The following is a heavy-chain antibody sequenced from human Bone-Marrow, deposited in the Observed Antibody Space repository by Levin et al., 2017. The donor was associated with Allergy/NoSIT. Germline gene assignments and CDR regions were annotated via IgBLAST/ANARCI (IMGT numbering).Heavy chain of an antibody. CDR3: ARHMRTAVVGPFETWFDP. CDR1: GGSISTSTYY. Sequence: SETLSLTCTVSGGSISTSTYYWGWIRQSPGPGLEWIGSMYYSGSTHYNPSLKIRVTISVDASKHQLFLTVTSVTAPDTAVYFCARHMRTAVVGPFETWFDPWGQGTLVTVSS. V-gene: IGHV4-39*01. D-gene: IGHD6-19*01. CDR2: MYYSGST. J-gene: IGHJ5*02.